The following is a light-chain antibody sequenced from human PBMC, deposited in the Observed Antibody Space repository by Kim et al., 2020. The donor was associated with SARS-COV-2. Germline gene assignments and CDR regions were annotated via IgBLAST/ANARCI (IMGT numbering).Light chain of an antibody. CDR1: QSVSNS. J-gene: IGKJ2*01. V-gene: IGKV3-15*01. CDR3: QHYNNWPRT. CDR2: GAS. Sequence: SVSPGERATLSCRASQSVSNSLAWYQQKPGQTPRLLLFGASTRATGVPARFSGSGSGTDFTLIISGLQSEDFAVYYCQHYNNWPRTFGQGTKLEI.